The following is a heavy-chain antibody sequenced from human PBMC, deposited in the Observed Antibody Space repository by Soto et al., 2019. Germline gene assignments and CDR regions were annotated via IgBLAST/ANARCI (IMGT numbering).Heavy chain of an antibody. CDR1: GGSISSGDYY. CDR2: IYYSGST. CDR3: ARDGKLGKFRYHYGMDV. Sequence: QVQLQESGPGLVKPSQTLSLTCTVSGGSISSGDYYWSWIRQPPGKGLEWIGYIYYSGSTYYNPSLKSRVTISVDTSKSQYSLKLSSVTAADTAVYYCARDGKLGKFRYHYGMDVWGQGTTVTVSS. J-gene: IGHJ6*02. V-gene: IGHV4-30-4*01. D-gene: IGHD6-13*01.